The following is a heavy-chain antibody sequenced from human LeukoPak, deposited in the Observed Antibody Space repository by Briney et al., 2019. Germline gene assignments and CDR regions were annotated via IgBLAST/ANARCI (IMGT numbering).Heavy chain of an antibody. CDR2: IKQDGSEK. V-gene: IGHV3-7*05. CDR1: GFTFSSYW. D-gene: IGHD3-9*01. Sequence: GGSLRLSCAASGFTFSSYWMSWVRQAPGKGREWVAAIKQDGSEKYYVDSVKGRFTISRDNAKNSLYLQMNSLRAEDTAVYYCARDTLRYFDWLLEPYYYYYGMDVWGQGTTVTVSS. J-gene: IGHJ6*02. CDR3: ARDTLRYFDWLLEPYYYYYGMDV.